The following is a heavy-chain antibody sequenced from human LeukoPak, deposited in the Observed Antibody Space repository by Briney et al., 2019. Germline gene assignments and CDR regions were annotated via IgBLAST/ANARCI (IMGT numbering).Heavy chain of an antibody. D-gene: IGHD5-18*01. CDR2: IYYSGST. CDR3: AGRGYSYGYDY. V-gene: IGHV4-59*01. Sequence: PSETLSLTCTVSGGSISSYYWSWIRQPPGKGLEWIGYIYYSGSTNYNPYLKSRVTISVDTSKNQFSLKLSSVTAADTAVYYCAGRGYSYGYDYWGQGTLVTVSS. CDR1: GGSISSYY. J-gene: IGHJ4*02.